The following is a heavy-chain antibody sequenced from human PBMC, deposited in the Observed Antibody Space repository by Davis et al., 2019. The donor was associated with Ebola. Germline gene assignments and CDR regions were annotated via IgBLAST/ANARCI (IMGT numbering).Heavy chain of an antibody. J-gene: IGHJ4*02. CDR2: ITTESDP. V-gene: IGHV3-21*06. D-gene: IGHD2-21*01. CDR3: ASWAGGDCRAHNCPLDY. CDR1: GLSFSRHS. Sequence: GESLKISCAASGLSFSRHSMNWVRQAPGKGLECVASITTESDPNYADSVKARFTISRDNAKNSLFLQMSSLRVDDTAVYYCASWAGGDCRAHNCPLDYWGQGTLVTVSS.